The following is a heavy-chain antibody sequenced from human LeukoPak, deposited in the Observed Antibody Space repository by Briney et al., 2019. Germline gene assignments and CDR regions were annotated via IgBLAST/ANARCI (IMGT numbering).Heavy chain of an antibody. V-gene: IGHV3-11*01. CDR2: ISGSGTTI. J-gene: IGHJ4*02. D-gene: IGHD5-12*01. CDR3: AREVDPTGY. Sequence: GGSLRLSCAASGFTFSDYNMNWIRQAPGKGLEWLSYISGSGTTIYYADSVKGRFTISRDNAKNSLCLQMNSLRAEDTAVYYCAREVDPTGYWGQGTLVTVSS. CDR1: GFTFSDYN.